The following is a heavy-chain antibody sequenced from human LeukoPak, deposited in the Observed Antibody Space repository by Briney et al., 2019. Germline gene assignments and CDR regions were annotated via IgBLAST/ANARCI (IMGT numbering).Heavy chain of an antibody. CDR2: INHSGST. CDR1: GGSFSGYY. Sequence: SETLSLTCDVSGGSFSGYYWSWIRQPPGKGLEWIGEINHSGSTNYNTSLKSRVTISVDTSKNQISLKLSSVTAADTAVYYCAISYYDFWSGYFAGEGRHYFDYWGQGTLVTVSS. V-gene: IGHV4-34*01. CDR3: AISYYDFWSGYFAGEGRHYFDY. J-gene: IGHJ4*02. D-gene: IGHD3-3*01.